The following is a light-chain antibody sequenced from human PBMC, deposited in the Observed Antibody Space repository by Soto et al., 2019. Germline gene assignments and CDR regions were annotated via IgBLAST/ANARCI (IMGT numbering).Light chain of an antibody. Sequence: QSALTQPPSASGSPGQSVAISCTGTSSDIGAYKFVSWYQQHPGKAPKLIIYEVSILPSGVPDRFSGSKSGNTASLTVSGLLAEDEADYYCSLYAGSNNVVFGGGTKLTVL. CDR1: SSDIGAYKF. J-gene: IGLJ2*01. V-gene: IGLV2-8*01. CDR3: SLYAGSNNVV. CDR2: EVS.